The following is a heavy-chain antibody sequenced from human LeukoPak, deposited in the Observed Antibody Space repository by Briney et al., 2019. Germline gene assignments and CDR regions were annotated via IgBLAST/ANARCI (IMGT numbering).Heavy chain of an antibody. CDR3: ARDRGYGYLFDY. CDR1: GFTFSSYW. V-gene: IGHV3-74*01. D-gene: IGHD5-18*01. Sequence: GGSLRLSCAASGFTFSSYWMHWVRQAPGKGLVWVSRITSDGSSTSYADSVKGRFTISRDNAKNTLYLQMNSLRAEDTAVYYCARDRGYGYLFDYWGQGTPVTVSS. J-gene: IGHJ4*02. CDR2: ITSDGSST.